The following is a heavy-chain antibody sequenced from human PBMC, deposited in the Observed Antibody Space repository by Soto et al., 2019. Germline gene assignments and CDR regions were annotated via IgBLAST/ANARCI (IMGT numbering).Heavy chain of an antibody. J-gene: IGHJ4*02. D-gene: IGHD6-19*01. CDR1: GGSISSGDYY. V-gene: IGHV4-30-4*01. CDR2: IYYSGST. Sequence: LSLTCTVSGGSISSGDYYWSWIRQPPGKGLEWIGYIYYSGSTYYNPSLKSRVTISVDTSKNQFSLKLSSVTAADTAVYYCARVEAVAGYLDYWGQGTLVTVSS. CDR3: ARVEAVAGYLDY.